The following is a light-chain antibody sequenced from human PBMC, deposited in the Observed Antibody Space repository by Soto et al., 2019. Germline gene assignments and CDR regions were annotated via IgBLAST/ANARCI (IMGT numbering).Light chain of an antibody. Sequence: QSVLTQPPSVSAAPGQKVTISCFGSNSNIGKNYVSWYQQLPGTAPKLLIYGNNNRHSGITDRISGSKSGTSATLGITGLXPGDEADYYCATWDNTLSAEVFGGGTKVTVL. CDR2: GNN. V-gene: IGLV1-51*01. CDR3: ATWDNTLSAEV. CDR1: NSNIGKNY. J-gene: IGLJ3*02.